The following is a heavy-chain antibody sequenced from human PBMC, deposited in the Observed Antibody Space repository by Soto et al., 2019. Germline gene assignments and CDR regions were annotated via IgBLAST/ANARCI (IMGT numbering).Heavy chain of an antibody. D-gene: IGHD3-10*01. J-gene: IGHJ4*02. V-gene: IGHV3-7*05. CDR3: VKHQVSLVRGISPFDY. CDR2: IKQDGSEK. CDR1: GFTFSSYW. Sequence: GGSLRLSCAASGFTFSSYWMSWVRQAPGKGLEWVANIKQDGSEKYYVDSVKGRFTISRDNAKNSLYLQMNSLRAEDTAVYYCVKHQVSLVRGISPFDYWGQGALVTVSS.